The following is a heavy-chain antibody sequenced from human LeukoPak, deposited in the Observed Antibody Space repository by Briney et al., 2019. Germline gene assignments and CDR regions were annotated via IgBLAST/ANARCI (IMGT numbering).Heavy chain of an antibody. CDR1: GYSFTSYW. D-gene: IGHD3-22*01. J-gene: IGHJ4*02. CDR3: ARLPLYYYDSSGSPFDY. V-gene: IGHV5-51*01. Sequence: GESLKISCKGSGYSFTSYWIGWVRQMPGKGLEWMGIIYPGDSDTRYSPSFQGQVTISADKSISTAYLQWSSRKASDTAMYYCARLPLYYYDSSGSPFDYWGQGTLVTVSS. CDR2: IYPGDSDT.